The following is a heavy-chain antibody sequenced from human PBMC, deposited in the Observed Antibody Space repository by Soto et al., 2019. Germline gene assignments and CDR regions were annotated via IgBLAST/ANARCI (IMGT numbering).Heavy chain of an antibody. CDR1: GFTFDDYA. Sequence: AGGSLSLSCAASGFTFDDYAMHWVRQAPGKGLEWVSGISWNSGSIGYADSVKGRFTISRDNAKNSLYLQMNSLRAEDTALYYCAKDIHKDSGYDACFDYWAQGTLVTVSS. CDR2: ISWNSGSI. J-gene: IGHJ4*02. D-gene: IGHD5-12*01. V-gene: IGHV3-9*01. CDR3: AKDIHKDSGYDACFDY.